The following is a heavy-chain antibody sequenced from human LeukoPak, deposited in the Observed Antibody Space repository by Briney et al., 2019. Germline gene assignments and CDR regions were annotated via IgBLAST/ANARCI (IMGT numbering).Heavy chain of an antibody. J-gene: IGHJ6*02. Sequence: ASVEVSCKASGYTFTSYGISWVRQAPGQGLEWMGWISAYNGNTNYAQKLQGRVTMTTDTSTSTAYMELRSLRSDDTAVYYCAREGGYPYYYYGMDVWGQGTTVTVSS. V-gene: IGHV1-18*01. D-gene: IGHD5-18*01. CDR2: ISAYNGNT. CDR3: AREGGYPYYYYGMDV. CDR1: GYTFTSYG.